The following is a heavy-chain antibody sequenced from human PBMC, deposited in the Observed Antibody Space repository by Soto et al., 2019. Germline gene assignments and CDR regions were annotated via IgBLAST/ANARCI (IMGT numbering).Heavy chain of an antibody. V-gene: IGHV6-1*01. CDR1: GDIVSSNTVA. J-gene: IGHJ4*02. CDR2: TYYRSKWYY. Sequence: PSQTLSLTCVISGDIVSSNTVAWSWIRQSPSRGLEWLGRTYYRSKWYYEYAVSLKSRIAINPDTSKNQFSLQLISVTPEDTAVYYCARLYSSAWSFDFWGQGTLVTVSS. D-gene: IGHD6-19*01. CDR3: ARLYSSAWSFDF.